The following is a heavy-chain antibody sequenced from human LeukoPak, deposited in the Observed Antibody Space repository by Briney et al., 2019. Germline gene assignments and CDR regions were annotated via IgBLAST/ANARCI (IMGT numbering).Heavy chain of an antibody. CDR3: ARGADCSSTSCSPYPPAGYAFDI. J-gene: IGHJ3*02. CDR1: GYTFTSYG. CDR2: ISAYNGNT. Sequence: ASVKVSCKASGYTFTSYGISWVRQAPGQGLEWMGWISAYNGNTNYAQKLQGRVTITTDESTSTAYMELSSLRPEDTAVYYCARGADCSSTSCSPYPPAGYAFDIWGQGTMVTVSS. V-gene: IGHV1-18*01. D-gene: IGHD2-2*01.